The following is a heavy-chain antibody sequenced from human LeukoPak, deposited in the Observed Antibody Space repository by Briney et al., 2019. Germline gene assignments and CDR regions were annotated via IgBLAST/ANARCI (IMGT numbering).Heavy chain of an antibody. CDR3: AKAMGSQTGFAYYFDY. V-gene: IGHV3-23*01. Sequence: GGSLRVSCAASGLTFSSYAMSWVRQAPGKGLEWVSAISGSGGSTYYADSVKGRFIISRDNSKNTLSLQMNSLRAEDTAVYYCAKAMGSQTGFAYYFDYWGQGTLVTVSS. CDR2: ISGSGGST. D-gene: IGHD3-9*01. CDR1: GLTFSSYA. J-gene: IGHJ4*02.